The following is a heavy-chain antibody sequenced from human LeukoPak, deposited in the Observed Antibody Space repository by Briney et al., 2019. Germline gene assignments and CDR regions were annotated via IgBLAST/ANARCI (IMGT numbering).Heavy chain of an antibody. Sequence: GGSLRLSCAASGFTFSNFAMTWVRQAPGKGLEWVSGIRGGAGETYYADSVKGRFTISRDTSKNTLYLQMNSLRAEDTAVYYCAKDGSGTYPDAFDVWGQGTMVTVSS. CDR3: AKDGSGTYPDAFDV. V-gene: IGHV3-23*01. CDR2: IRGGAGET. D-gene: IGHD1-26*01. CDR1: GFTFSNFA. J-gene: IGHJ3*01.